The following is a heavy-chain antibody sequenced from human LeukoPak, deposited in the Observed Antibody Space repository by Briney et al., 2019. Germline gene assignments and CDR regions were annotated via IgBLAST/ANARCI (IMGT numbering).Heavy chain of an antibody. Sequence: GGSLRLSCAASGFTFSSYAMSWVRQAPGKGLEWVSAISGSGGSTYYADSVKGRFTISRDNSKNTLYLQMNSLRAEDTAVYYCAKGYNYYYYYGMDVWGQGTTVTVSS. V-gene: IGHV3-23*01. J-gene: IGHJ6*02. CDR3: AKGYNYYYYYGMDV. CDR1: GFTFSSYA. CDR2: ISGSGGST. D-gene: IGHD1-26*01.